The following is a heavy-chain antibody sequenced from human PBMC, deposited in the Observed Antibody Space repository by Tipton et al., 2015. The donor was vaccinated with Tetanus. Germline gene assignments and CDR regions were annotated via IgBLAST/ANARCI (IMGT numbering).Heavy chain of an antibody. D-gene: IGHD2-15*01. CDR2: SWYDGTDK. CDR1: GFIFSSYG. CDR3: AREADCSGGSCFSGDFAT. J-gene: IGHJ4*02. V-gene: IGHV3-33*01. Sequence: SLRLSCAASGFIFSSYGIHWVRQAPGKGLAWLAGSWYDGTDKYYADSVKGQFTISRDNSKNTLYLQMDSLRAGDTALYYCAREADCSGGSCFSGDFATWGQGPQVTVSS.